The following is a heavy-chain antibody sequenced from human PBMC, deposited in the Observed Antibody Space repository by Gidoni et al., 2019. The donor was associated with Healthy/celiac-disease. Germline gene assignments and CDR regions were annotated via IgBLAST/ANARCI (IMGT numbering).Heavy chain of an antibody. V-gene: IGHV3-9*01. Sequence: ELQLVESGGGLVQPGRSLRLSCAASGFTFDDYAMHWVRQAPGKGLEWVSGISWNSGSIGYADSVKGRFTISRDNAKNSLYLQMNSLRAEDTALYYCAKDWGEKAVAADYWGQGTLVTVSS. J-gene: IGHJ4*02. CDR1: GFTFDDYA. CDR2: ISWNSGSI. D-gene: IGHD6-19*01. CDR3: AKDWGEKAVAADY.